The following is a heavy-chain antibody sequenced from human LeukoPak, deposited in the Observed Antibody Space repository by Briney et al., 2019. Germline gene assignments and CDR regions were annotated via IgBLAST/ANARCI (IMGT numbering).Heavy chain of an antibody. J-gene: IGHJ6*02. CDR2: IYTSGST. CDR3: ARDSAAYDFWSGYWNYYYGMDV. Sequence: SQTLSLTCTVSGGSISSGSYYWSWIRQPAGTGLEWIGRIYTSGSTNYNPSLKSRVTISVDTSKNQFSLKLSSVTAADTAVYYCARDSAAYDFWSGYWNYYYGMDVWDQGTTVTVSS. CDR1: GGSISSGSYY. V-gene: IGHV4-61*02. D-gene: IGHD3-3*01.